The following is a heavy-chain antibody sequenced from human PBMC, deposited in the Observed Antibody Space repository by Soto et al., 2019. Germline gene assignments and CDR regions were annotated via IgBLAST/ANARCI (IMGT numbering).Heavy chain of an antibody. J-gene: IGHJ6*02. CDR3: ARNCHDYYYYGMDV. V-gene: IGHV2-70*18. D-gene: IGHD2-21*02. CDR2: IDWDDDK. CDR1: GGSISSYYW. Sequence: TLSLTCTVSGGSISSYYWSLIRQPPGKALEWLALIDWDDDKYYSTSLKTRLTISKDTSKNQVVLTMTNMDPVDTATYYCARNCHDYYYYGMDVWGQGTTVTVSS.